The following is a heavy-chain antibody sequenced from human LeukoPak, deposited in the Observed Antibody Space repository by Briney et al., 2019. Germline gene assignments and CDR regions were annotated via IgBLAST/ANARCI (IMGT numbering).Heavy chain of an antibody. Sequence: PSETLSLTCAVYGETFIHNFWTWIRQPPGKGLEWIGQINHSGSTYYNPSLKSRVTILVDTSKNQFSLKLTSVTAAGTAVYYCARAMPYFYGSIAVPGTIDFWGQGILVTV. CDR1: GETFIHNF. J-gene: IGHJ4*02. D-gene: IGHD6-19*01. V-gene: IGHV4-34*01. CDR3: ARAMPYFYGSIAVPGTIDF. CDR2: INHSGST.